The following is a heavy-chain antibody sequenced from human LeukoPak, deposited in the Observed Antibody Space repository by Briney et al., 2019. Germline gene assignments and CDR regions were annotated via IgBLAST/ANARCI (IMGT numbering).Heavy chain of an antibody. CDR2: ISSGGTFV. J-gene: IGHJ4*02. CDR1: GFSFSSYA. V-gene: IGHV3-21*01. CDR3: ATLGCAGENCPRAGRALGGY. D-gene: IGHD2-21*01. Sequence: GGSLRLSGAASGFSFSSYAIHWVRQAPGKGLGWVSSISSGGTFVYYADSVTGRFTISRDNAGKVLYLQMDSLRAEDTAIYYCATLGCAGENCPRAGRALGGYWGQGTLVTVSS.